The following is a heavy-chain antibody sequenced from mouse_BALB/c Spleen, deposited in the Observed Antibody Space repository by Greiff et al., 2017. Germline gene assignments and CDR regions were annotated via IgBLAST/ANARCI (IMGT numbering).Heavy chain of an antibody. Sequence: VKLVESGAELARPGASVKLSCKASGYTFTSYWMQWVKQRPGQGLEWIGAIYPGDGDTRYTQKFKGKATLTADKSSSTAYMQLSSLASEDSEVYYCARGGYGNYIYAMDYWGQGTSVTVSS. CDR3: ARGGYGNYIYAMDY. D-gene: IGHD2-1*01. CDR1: GYTFTSYW. CDR2: IYPGDGDT. V-gene: IGHV1-87*01. J-gene: IGHJ4*01.